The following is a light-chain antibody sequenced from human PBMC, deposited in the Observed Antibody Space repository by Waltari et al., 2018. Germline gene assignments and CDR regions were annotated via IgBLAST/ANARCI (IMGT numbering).Light chain of an antibody. V-gene: IGLV1-40*01. CDR3: QSYDSSYYV. Sequence: QSVLTQPPSVSGAPGQRVTISCPGSSSNIGAGYDVPWYQQLPGTAPKLLLYGNSNGPSGVPDRFAGSKSGTSASLAITGLQAEDEADYYCQSYDSSYYVFGTGTKVTVL. J-gene: IGLJ1*01. CDR1: SSNIGAGYD. CDR2: GNS.